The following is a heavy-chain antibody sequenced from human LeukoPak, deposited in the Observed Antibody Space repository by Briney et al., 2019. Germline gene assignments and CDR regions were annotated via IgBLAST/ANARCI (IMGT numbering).Heavy chain of an antibody. CDR1: GGSISTTSFY. D-gene: IGHD1/OR15-1a*01. J-gene: IGHJ4*02. Sequence: SETLSLTCTVPGGSISTTSFYGGWIRQPPGKGLEWIGSIHYGGTTFYSPSLKSRVTISIDTSKKQFSLKVTSVTAADTAVYYCAEEQYGAPYSWGQGTLVTVSS. CDR3: AEEQYGAPYS. CDR2: IHYGGTT. V-gene: IGHV4-39*01.